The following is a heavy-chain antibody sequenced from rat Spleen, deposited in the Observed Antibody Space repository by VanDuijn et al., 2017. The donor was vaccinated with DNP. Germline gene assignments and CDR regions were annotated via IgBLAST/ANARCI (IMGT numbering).Heavy chain of an antibody. CDR2: ITYDGGST. V-gene: IGHV5-20*01. Sequence: EVQLVESGGGLVQPGRSLKLSCAASGFTFSDYYMAWVRQAPTKGLEWVASITYDGGSTYYRDSVKGRFTISRDNAKSSLYLQMDSLRSEDTATYYCTTATGYVMDAWGQGVMVTVSS. CDR3: TTATGYVMDA. J-gene: IGHJ2*01. CDR1: GFTFSDYY. D-gene: IGHD1-11*01.